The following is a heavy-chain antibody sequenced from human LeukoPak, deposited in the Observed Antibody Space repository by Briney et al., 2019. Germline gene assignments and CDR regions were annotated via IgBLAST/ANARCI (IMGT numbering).Heavy chain of an antibody. Sequence: GGSLRLSCAASGFTFSSYGMHWVRQAPGKGLEWVAFIRYDGSNKYYADSVKGRFTISRDNSKNTLYLQMNSLRAEDTAVYYCAKDGGYCSSTSCPHAFDIWGQGTMVTVSS. V-gene: IGHV3-30*02. J-gene: IGHJ3*02. CDR1: GFTFSSYG. CDR3: AKDGGYCSSTSCPHAFDI. CDR2: IRYDGSNK. D-gene: IGHD2-2*01.